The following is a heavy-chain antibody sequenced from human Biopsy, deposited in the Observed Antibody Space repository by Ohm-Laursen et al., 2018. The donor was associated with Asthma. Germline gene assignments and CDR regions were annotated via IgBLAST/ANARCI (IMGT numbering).Heavy chain of an antibody. CDR1: GGSISSFY. Sequence: SDTLSLTCSVYGGSISSFYWSWIRQSPEKGLEWMGYVYWTGSTNYNPSLKSRITMSVDTSKNRMFLESTSVTAADTAIYYCMRAVRNEQWLAPFDYWGQGKPVTVSS. V-gene: IGHV4-59*07. CDR3: MRAVRNEQWLAPFDY. D-gene: IGHD6-19*01. CDR2: VYWTGST. J-gene: IGHJ4*02.